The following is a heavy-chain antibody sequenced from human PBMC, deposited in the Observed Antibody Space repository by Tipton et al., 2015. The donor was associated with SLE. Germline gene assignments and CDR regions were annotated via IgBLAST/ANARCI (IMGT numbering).Heavy chain of an antibody. V-gene: IGHV4-59*11. Sequence: TLSLTCPVSGGSFSSHSWSWFRPPPGKGLEWIGYIYYSGSTNSNPSLKSRVTISVDTSKNQFSLKLSSVTAADTAVYYCARSAGYGNSWAHFDYWGQGTLVTVSS. CDR3: ARSAGYGNSWAHFDY. CDR1: GGSFSSHS. J-gene: IGHJ4*02. CDR2: IYYSGST. D-gene: IGHD6-13*01.